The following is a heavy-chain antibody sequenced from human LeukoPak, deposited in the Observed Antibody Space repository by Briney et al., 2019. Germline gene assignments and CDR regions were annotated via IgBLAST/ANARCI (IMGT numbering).Heavy chain of an antibody. Sequence: SETLSLTCAVYGGSFSGYYWSWVRQPPGKGLEWIGEINHSGSTNYNPSLKSRVTISVDTSKNQFSLMLTSVTASDTAVYFCGGAATGTVGWFDPWGQGTLVTVSS. D-gene: IGHD6-13*01. J-gene: IGHJ5*02. CDR3: GGAATGTVGWFDP. CDR1: GGSFSGYY. CDR2: INHSGST. V-gene: IGHV4-34*01.